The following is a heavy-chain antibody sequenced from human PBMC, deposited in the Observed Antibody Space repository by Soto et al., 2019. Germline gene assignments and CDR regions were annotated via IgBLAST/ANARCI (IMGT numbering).Heavy chain of an antibody. Sequence: ASVKVSCKASGYTFTSYGISWVRQAPGQGLEWMGWISAYNGNTNYAQKLQGRVTMTTDTSTSTAYMELRSLRSDDTAVYYCARDPHPPYYDFWSGYYYHYYYYYGMDVWGQGTTVTVYS. J-gene: IGHJ6*02. CDR1: GYTFTSYG. CDR3: ARDPHPPYYDFWSGYYYHYYYYYGMDV. D-gene: IGHD3-3*01. V-gene: IGHV1-18*04. CDR2: ISAYNGNT.